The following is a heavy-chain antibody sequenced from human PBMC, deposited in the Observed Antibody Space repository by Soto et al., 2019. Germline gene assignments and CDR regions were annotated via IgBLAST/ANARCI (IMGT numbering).Heavy chain of an antibody. Sequence: QVQLVQSGAEVKKPGSSVKVSCKASGGTFSSYAISWVRQAPGQGLEWMGGIIPIFGTGNNTRQFQGRVTISADDATSNACMELCSLRCEDTAVYYCARGRHLWLRGDHYYGMDVWGKGTTVTVSS. D-gene: IGHD3-9*01. CDR3: ARGRHLWLRGDHYYGMDV. J-gene: IGHJ6*04. CDR2: IIPIFGTG. CDR1: GGTFSSYA. V-gene: IGHV1-69*12.